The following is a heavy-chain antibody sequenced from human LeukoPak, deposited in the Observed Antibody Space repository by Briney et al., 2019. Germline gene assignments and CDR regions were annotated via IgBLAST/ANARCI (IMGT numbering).Heavy chain of an antibody. Sequence: GGSLRLSCAASGFTFSIYAMSWVRQAPGKGLEWVSTIGNGDDNTYYADSVKGRFTISRDNSKNTLYLQMKSLRAEDTAVYYCARGGVENSFDYWGQGTLVTVSS. CDR1: GFTFSIYA. J-gene: IGHJ4*02. D-gene: IGHD3-10*01. CDR2: IGNGDDNT. CDR3: ARGGVENSFDY. V-gene: IGHV3-23*01.